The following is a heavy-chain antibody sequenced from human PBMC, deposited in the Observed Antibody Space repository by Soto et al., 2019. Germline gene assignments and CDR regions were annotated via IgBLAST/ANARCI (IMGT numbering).Heavy chain of an antibody. V-gene: IGHV2-5*02. D-gene: IGHD2-21*02. CDR3: LHRRVGGDCLRSYSSHYNYGMDG. CDR1: GFSLNTGGLG. CDR2: IYWDADK. J-gene: IGHJ6*02. Sequence: QITLKESGPTLVKPTQTLTLTCTFSGFSLNTGGLGVGWIRQPPGKALEWLALIYWDADKRYSPSLQSRLSIHTHHSYNHVLHSMNHMHPVDTHTYHYLHRRVGGDCLRSYSSHYNYGMDGCGQGDTVTLSS.